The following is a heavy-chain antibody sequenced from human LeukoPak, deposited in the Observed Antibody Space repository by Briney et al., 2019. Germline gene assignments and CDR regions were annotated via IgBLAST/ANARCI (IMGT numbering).Heavy chain of an antibody. D-gene: IGHD2-2*01. CDR3: ARGDCSSTSCYVAGGYYYYMDV. CDR1: GGTFSSYA. V-gene: IGHV1-69*13. CDR2: IIPIFGTA. J-gene: IGHJ6*03. Sequence: SVKVSCKASGGTFSSYAISWVRQAPGQGLEWMGGIIPIFGTANYAQKFQGRVTITADESTSTAYMELSSLRSEDTAVYYCARGDCSSTSCYVAGGYYYYMDVWGKGTTVTVSS.